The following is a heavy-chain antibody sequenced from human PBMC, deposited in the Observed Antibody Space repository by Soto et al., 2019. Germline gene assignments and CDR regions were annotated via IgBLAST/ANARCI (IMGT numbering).Heavy chain of an antibody. CDR3: ARDRSLNFAVPPYGMDV. CDR1: GFMFSDHA. V-gene: IGHV3-48*03. Sequence: GGSLRLSCVVSGFMFSDHAMNWVRQAPGKGPEWISRIDESGGTTSYADSVKGRFTISRDNTRDSLYLHMSNLRAEDTAIYYCARDRSLNFAVPPYGMDVWGPGTTVTVSS. D-gene: IGHD3-3*01. CDR2: IDESGGTT. J-gene: IGHJ6*02.